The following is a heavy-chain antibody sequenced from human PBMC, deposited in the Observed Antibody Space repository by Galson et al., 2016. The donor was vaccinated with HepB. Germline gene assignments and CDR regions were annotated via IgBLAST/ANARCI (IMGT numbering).Heavy chain of an antibody. V-gene: IGHV1-18*01. Sequence: SVKVSCKASGYTLNSYAFNWVRQAPGQGLERVGWISASNGNTNYADNLRGRVTLTTDTSKNTAYMERRSLTADDTAVYYCAGPCRREANGYYSMDVWGKGTTVTVST. CDR1: GYTLNSYA. J-gene: IGHJ6*04. CDR3: AGPCRREANGYYSMDV. CDR2: ISASNGNT. D-gene: IGHD2-8*01.